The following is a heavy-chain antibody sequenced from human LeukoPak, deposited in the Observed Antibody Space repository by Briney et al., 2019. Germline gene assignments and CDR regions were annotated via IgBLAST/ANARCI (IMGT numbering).Heavy chain of an antibody. V-gene: IGHV3-66*01. J-gene: IGHJ4*02. CDR2: IYSGDTT. D-gene: IGHD3-10*01. CDR1: GFTISTNY. CDR3: ASILRSSSGYYFDY. Sequence: GGSLRLSCAASGFTISTNYMSWVRQAPGKGLEWVSVIYSGDTTFYADSVRGKFTISRDNPKNTLYLQMNSLRAEDTAVYYCASILRSSSGYYFDYWGQGTLVTVSS.